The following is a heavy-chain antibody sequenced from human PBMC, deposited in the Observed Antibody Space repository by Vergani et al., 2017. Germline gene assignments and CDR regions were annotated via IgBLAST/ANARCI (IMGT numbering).Heavy chain of an antibody. Sequence: QVQLVESGGGVVQPGESLRLSCAASTSGFTFNNSNMHWVRQAPGKGLEWVAFIRYDDSRNKYYAASVQGRFIISRDNSKNTVFLQMNSLRPEDTALYYCAKDFVPGRAFYIWVQGTMVTVSS. CDR1: GFTFNNSN. CDR3: AKDFVPGRAFYI. J-gene: IGHJ3*02. CDR2: IRYDDSRNK. V-gene: IGHV3-30*02.